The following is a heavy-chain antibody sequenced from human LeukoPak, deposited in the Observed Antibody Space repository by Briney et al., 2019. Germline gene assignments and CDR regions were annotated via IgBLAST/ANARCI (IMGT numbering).Heavy chain of an antibody. CDR3: AKGSYQLPYVNWFDP. CDR2: ISGSGGST. D-gene: IGHD2-2*02. J-gene: IGHJ5*02. CDR1: GFTFSSYA. V-gene: IGHV3-23*01. Sequence: GGSLRLSCAASGFTFSSYAMTWVRQAPGKALEWVSGISGSGGSTDYADSVKGRFTISRDNSKNTLYLQMNSLRAEDTAVYYCAKGSYQLPYVNWFDPWGQGTLVTVSS.